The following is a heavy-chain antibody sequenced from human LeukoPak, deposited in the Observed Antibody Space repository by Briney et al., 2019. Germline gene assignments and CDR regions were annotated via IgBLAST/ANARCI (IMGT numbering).Heavy chain of an antibody. CDR2: IIPIFGTA. CDR3: ARGAVAGITHAYYLDY. J-gene: IGHJ4*02. CDR1: GGTFSSYA. D-gene: IGHD6-19*01. V-gene: IGHV1-69*13. Sequence: SVKVSCKASGGTFSSYAISWVRQAPGQGLEWMGGIIPIFGTANYAQKFQGRVTITADESTSTAYMELSSLRSEDTAVYYCARGAVAGITHAYYLDYWGQGTLVTVSS.